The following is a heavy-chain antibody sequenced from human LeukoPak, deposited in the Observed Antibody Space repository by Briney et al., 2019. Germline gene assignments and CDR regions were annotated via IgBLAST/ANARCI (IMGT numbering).Heavy chain of an antibody. Sequence: SETLSLTCTVSGASISNTYYWSWIRQLPGKGLEWIGNLYNIGSITYKPSLKSRVTMSIDMSKNQFSLRLTSVTAADTAVYFCATNSTGSAFDYWGQGILVTVSS. V-gene: IGHV4-59*08. CDR1: GASISNTYY. J-gene: IGHJ4*02. CDR2: LYNIGSI. CDR3: ATNSTGSAFDY. D-gene: IGHD2/OR15-2a*01.